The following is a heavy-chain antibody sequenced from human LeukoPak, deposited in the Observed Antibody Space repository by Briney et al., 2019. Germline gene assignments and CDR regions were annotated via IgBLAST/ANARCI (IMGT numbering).Heavy chain of an antibody. D-gene: IGHD2-2*01. J-gene: IGHJ4*02. V-gene: IGHV3-21*01. Sequence: PGGSLRLSCAASGFTFSSYSMNWVRQAPGKGLEWVSSISGSSSYIYYADSVKGRFTISRDNAKNSLYLQMNSLRAEDTAVNYCASGRYCSSTRCSFDYWGQGTLVTASS. CDR1: GFTFSSYS. CDR3: ASGRYCSSTRCSFDY. CDR2: ISGSSSYI.